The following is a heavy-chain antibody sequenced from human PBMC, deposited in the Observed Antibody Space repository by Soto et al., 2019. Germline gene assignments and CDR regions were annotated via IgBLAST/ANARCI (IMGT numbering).Heavy chain of an antibody. CDR1: GYTFTSYD. V-gene: IGHV1-8*01. Sequence: ASVKVSCKASGYTFTSYDINWVRQATGQGLEWMGWMNPNSGNTGYAQKFQGRVTMTRNTSISTAYMELSSLRSEDTAVYYCAAGEIVVVTKPFDYWGQGTLVTVSS. CDR2: MNPNSGNT. D-gene: IGHD3-22*01. J-gene: IGHJ4*02. CDR3: AAGEIVVVTKPFDY.